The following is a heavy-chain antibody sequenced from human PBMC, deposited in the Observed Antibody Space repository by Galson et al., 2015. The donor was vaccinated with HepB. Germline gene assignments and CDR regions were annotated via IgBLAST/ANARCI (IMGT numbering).Heavy chain of an antibody. CDR2: IRYDESNE. CDR1: GFTFSNYG. J-gene: IGHJ4*02. CDR3: AKVTLLLAY. Sequence: SLRLSCAASGFTFSNYGMHWVRQAPGKGLEWVAFIRYDESNEYYADSVKGRFTISRDSSKNTLYLQMNSLRAEDTAIYYCAKVTLLLAYWGQGTLVTVSS. D-gene: IGHD4/OR15-4a*01. V-gene: IGHV3-30*02.